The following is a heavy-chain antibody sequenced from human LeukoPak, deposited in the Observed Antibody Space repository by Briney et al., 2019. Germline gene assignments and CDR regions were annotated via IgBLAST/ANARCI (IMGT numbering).Heavy chain of an antibody. Sequence: NPSETLSLTCTVSGGSTSSYYWSWIRQPPGKGLEWIGYIYYSGSTNYNPSLKSRVTISVDTSKNQFSLKLSSVTAADTAVYYCARVSVSGSYMFDYWGQGTLVTVSS. CDR3: ARVSVSGSYMFDY. CDR2: IYYSGST. CDR1: GGSTSSYY. D-gene: IGHD1-26*01. V-gene: IGHV4-59*01. J-gene: IGHJ4*02.